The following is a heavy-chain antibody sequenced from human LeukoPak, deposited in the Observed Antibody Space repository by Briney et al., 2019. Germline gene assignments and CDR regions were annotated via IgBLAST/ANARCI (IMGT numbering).Heavy chain of an antibody. V-gene: IGHV3-21*04. CDR1: GFTFSSYS. Sequence: GGSLRLSCAASGFTFSSYSMNWVRQAPGKGLEWVSSISSSSNYIYYADSVKGRFTISRDNSKNTLYLQMNSLRAEDTAVYYCAKVTRIAAAGISDYFDYWGQGTLVTVSS. CDR2: ISSSSNYI. CDR3: AKVTRIAAAGISDYFDY. J-gene: IGHJ4*02. D-gene: IGHD6-13*01.